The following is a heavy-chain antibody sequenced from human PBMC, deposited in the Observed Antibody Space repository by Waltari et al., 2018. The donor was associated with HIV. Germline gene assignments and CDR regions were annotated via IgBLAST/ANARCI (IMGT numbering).Heavy chain of an antibody. Sequence: QVQLQESGPGLLKPSQPLSLTCTVSGGPINRGSFSWSWILQSAGKTLEWIGRIYSSGSVNYNSSVESRVTISRDTSKNQFSLLLTSVTAADSAIYYCARLSGSKGFDYWGQGTLVTVSS. CDR2: IYSSGSV. CDR1: GGPINRGSFS. J-gene: IGHJ4*01. D-gene: IGHD3-3*02. CDR3: ARLSGSKGFDY. V-gene: IGHV4-61*02.